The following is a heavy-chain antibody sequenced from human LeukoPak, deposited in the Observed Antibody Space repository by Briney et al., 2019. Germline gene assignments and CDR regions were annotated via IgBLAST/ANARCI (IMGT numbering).Heavy chain of an antibody. CDR3: TRGPIQLWIHNAMDV. D-gene: IGHD5-18*01. CDR2: IRSKAYGGTI. V-gene: IGHV3-49*04. Sequence: GGSLRLSCTTSGFTFGDYAMSWVRQAPGKGLEWVGFIRSKAYGGTIEYAASVKGRFTISRDDSKSIAYLLMNSLKIEDTALYYCTRGPIQLWIHNAMDVWGQGTTVTASS. CDR1: GFTFGDYA. J-gene: IGHJ6*02.